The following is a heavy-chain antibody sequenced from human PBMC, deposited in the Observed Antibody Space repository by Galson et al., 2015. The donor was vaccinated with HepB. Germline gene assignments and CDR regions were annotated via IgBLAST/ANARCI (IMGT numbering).Heavy chain of an antibody. CDR1: GYTLTELS. CDR3: ATDLLDIDTGEDAFDI. V-gene: IGHV1-24*01. J-gene: IGHJ3*02. D-gene: IGHD4-17*01. Sequence: SCKVSGYTLTELSMHWVRQAPGKGLEWMGGFDPEDGETIYAQKFQGRVTMTEDTSTDTAYMELSSLRSEDTAVYYCATDLLDIDTGEDAFDIWGQGTMVTVSS. CDR2: FDPEDGET.